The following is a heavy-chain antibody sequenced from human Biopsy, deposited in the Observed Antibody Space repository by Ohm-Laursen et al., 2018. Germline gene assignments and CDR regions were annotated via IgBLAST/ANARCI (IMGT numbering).Heavy chain of an antibody. CDR2: ISYTGGI. J-gene: IGHJ4*02. Sequence: SHTLSLTCIVSDGSISGYHWSWIRKSPGKGLEWLAYISYTGGITSNPSLNGRATMSLDTSKNQFSLRLIYVTAADTAVYFCARMPHFDYWGQGILVTVSS. D-gene: IGHD2-2*01. V-gene: IGHV4-59*07. CDR3: ARMPHFDY. CDR1: DGSISGYH.